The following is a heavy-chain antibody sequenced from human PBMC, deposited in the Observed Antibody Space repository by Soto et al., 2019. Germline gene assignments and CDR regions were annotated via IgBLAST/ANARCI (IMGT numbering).Heavy chain of an antibody. CDR3: ARSIVVVTALVY. CDR1: GYTFTSYA. CDR2: INAGNGNT. J-gene: IGHJ4*02. V-gene: IGHV1-3*05. D-gene: IGHD2-21*02. Sequence: QVQLVQSGAAEKKPGASVKVSCKASGYTFTSYAMHWVRQAPGQRLEWMGWINAGNGNTKYSQTFQGRVTITRDTSARTAYTELSSLRSEGTAVYYCARSIVVVTALVYWGQGTLVTVSS.